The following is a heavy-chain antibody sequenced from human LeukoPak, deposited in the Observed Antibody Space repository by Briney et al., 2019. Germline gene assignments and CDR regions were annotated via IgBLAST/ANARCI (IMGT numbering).Heavy chain of an antibody. Sequence: GGSLRLSCAASGFTFSSYAMSWVRQAPGKGLEWVSTSSGSGDTRHYADSVKGRFAISRDDSKNTLYLQMNSLRAEDTAVYYCAKEAPFPIFDYWGQGTLVTVSS. CDR2: SSGSGDTR. J-gene: IGHJ4*02. V-gene: IGHV3-23*01. CDR3: AKEAPFPIFDY. CDR1: GFTFSSYA. D-gene: IGHD2/OR15-2a*01.